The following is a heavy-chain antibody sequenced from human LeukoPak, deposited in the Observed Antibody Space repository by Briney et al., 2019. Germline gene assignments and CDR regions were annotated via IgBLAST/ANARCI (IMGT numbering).Heavy chain of an antibody. CDR2: IYYSGTT. J-gene: IGHJ4*02. CDR3: ARGPYGSGSYY. V-gene: IGHV4-30-4*01. Sequence: TSETLSLTCTVSGGSISSGDYYWSWIRQPPGKGLEWIGYIYYSGTTYYNPSLRSRVTISVDTSKNQFSLKLTSVTAADTAVYFCARGPYGSGSYYWGQGTLVTVSS. D-gene: IGHD3-10*01. CDR1: GGSISSGDYY.